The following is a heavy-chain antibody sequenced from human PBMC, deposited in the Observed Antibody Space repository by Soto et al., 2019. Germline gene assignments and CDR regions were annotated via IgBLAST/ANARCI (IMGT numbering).Heavy chain of an antibody. J-gene: IGHJ4*02. D-gene: IGHD2-21*01. V-gene: IGHV3-53*01. CDR3: ARVSEHLGFVY. CDR1: GFTVSSNY. Sequence: EVQLVESGGNWIHPGGSLTLSCAASGFTVSSNYMSWVRQAPGKGLEWVSLIYTGGDTYYADFVKGRFAISKDNSKNMLYLQMNSLRAEDTAVYYCARVSEHLGFVYWGQGTLVTGSS. CDR2: IYTGGDT.